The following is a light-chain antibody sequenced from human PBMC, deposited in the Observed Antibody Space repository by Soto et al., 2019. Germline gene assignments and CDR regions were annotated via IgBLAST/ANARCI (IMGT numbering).Light chain of an antibody. CDR2: DAS. V-gene: IGKV3D-20*02. J-gene: IGKJ1*01. CDR3: QQRSNWPWP. Sequence: EMGVTQSPVAVSLSPGERATLCCRASQSVSSNYLAWYQQKPGQAPRLLIYDASHRATGIPARFSGSGSGTDFTLTISSLEPEDFAVYYCQQRSNWPWPFGQGTKVDI. CDR1: QSVSSNY.